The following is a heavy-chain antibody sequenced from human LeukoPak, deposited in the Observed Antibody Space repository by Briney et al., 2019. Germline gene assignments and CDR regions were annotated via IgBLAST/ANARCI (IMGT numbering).Heavy chain of an antibody. CDR3: ARTVGGTTGTTGY. D-gene: IGHD1-1*01. Sequence: GGSLRLSCAASGFTFSSYAMHWVRQAPGEGLEWVAVISYDGSNKYYADSVKGRFTISRDNSKNTLYLQMNSLRAEDTAVYYCARTVGGTTGTTGYWGQGTLVTVSS. V-gene: IGHV3-30*04. CDR2: ISYDGSNK. J-gene: IGHJ4*02. CDR1: GFTFSSYA.